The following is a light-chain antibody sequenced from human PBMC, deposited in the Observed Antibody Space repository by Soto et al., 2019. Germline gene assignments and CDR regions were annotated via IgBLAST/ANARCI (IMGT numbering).Light chain of an antibody. CDR1: QSVNSN. J-gene: IGKJ2*01. Sequence: EIVMTQSPATLSVSPEERATLSCRASQSVNSNLAWYQQKPGQAPRLLMSGSSTRATGIPARFSGSGSGTDFTLSISSLQSEDFAVYYCQQYNKRPYTFGQGTKLEI. V-gene: IGKV3-15*01. CDR2: GSS. CDR3: QQYNKRPYT.